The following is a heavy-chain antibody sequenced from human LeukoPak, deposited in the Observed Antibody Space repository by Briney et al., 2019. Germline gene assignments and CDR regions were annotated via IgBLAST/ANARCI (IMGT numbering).Heavy chain of an antibody. CDR3: AKDQTIFGVVQDQYFDY. CDR2: ISGSGGST. Sequence: GGSLRLSCAASGFTFSSYAMSWVRQAPGKGLEWVSAISGSGGSTYYADSVEGRFTISRDNSKNTLYLQMNSLRAEDTAVYYCAKDQTIFGVVQDQYFDYWGQGTLVTDSS. V-gene: IGHV3-23*01. J-gene: IGHJ4*02. CDR1: GFTFSSYA. D-gene: IGHD3-3*01.